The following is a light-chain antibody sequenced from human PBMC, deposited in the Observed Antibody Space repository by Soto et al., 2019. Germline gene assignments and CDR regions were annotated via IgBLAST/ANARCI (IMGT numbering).Light chain of an antibody. J-gene: IGLJ2*01. Sequence: QSVLTQPASVSGSPGQSITISCAGTSSDIGAYNFVSWYQHRPGKAPRLLIFEVNSRPAGLSNRFSGSKSGNTASLTISGLQADDDGDYYCSSYASSGSPVVFGGGTKLTVL. CDR1: SSDIGAYNF. V-gene: IGLV2-14*01. CDR3: SSYASSGSPVV. CDR2: EVN.